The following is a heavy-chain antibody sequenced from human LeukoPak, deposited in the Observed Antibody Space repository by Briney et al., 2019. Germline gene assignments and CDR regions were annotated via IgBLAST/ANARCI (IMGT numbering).Heavy chain of an antibody. V-gene: IGHV4-59*01. CDR1: GGSISSYY. D-gene: IGHD3-22*01. Sequence: PSETLSLTCTVSGGSISSYYWSWIRQPPGKGLEWIGYIYYSGSTNYNPSLKSRVTMSIDTSKNQFSLNLNSVTAADTAVYYCARGFYDSSGYSNCFDPWGQGTLVTVSS. CDR2: IYYSGST. CDR3: ARGFYDSSGYSNCFDP. J-gene: IGHJ5*02.